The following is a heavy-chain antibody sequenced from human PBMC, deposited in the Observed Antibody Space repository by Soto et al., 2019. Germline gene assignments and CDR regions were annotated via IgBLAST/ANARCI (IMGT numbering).Heavy chain of an antibody. V-gene: IGHV1-69*06. CDR2: IIPLFGTA. J-gene: IGHJ4*02. Sequence: QVQLVQSGAEVKKPGSSVKISCKTSGDSFKNYAIGWVRQVPGQGLEWTGSIIPLFGTANYARMFEGRVTITEDKSTTTVYMELGSLRSEDTAVYYCARLDSTMITFDYWGQGTLVTVSS. D-gene: IGHD5-18*01. CDR3: ARLDSTMITFDY. CDR1: GDSFKNYA.